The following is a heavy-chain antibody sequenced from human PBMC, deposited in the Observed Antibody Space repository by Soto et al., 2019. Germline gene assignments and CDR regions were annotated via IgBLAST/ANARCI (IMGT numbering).Heavy chain of an antibody. CDR1: GGSISSGGYY. Sequence: SETLSLTCTVSGGSISSGGYYWSWIRQHPGKGLEWIGYIYYSGSTYYNPSLKSRVTISVDTSKNQFPLKLSSVTAADTAVYYCARLGYCSGGSCPGVLDYWGQGTLVTVSS. J-gene: IGHJ4*02. D-gene: IGHD2-15*01. CDR2: IYYSGST. CDR3: ARLGYCSGGSCPGVLDY. V-gene: IGHV4-31*03.